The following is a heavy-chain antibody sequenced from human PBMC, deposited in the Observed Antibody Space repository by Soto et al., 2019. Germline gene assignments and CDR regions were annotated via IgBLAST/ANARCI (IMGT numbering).Heavy chain of an antibody. CDR1: GGSISSGGYS. J-gene: IGHJ6*02. D-gene: IGHD2-2*01. CDR3: ARHVPYCSDTSHCAYGMDV. V-gene: IGHV4-30-2*01. CDR2: IYHSGST. Sequence: TLSLTCAVSGGSISSGGYSWSWIRQPPGKGLEWIGYIYHSGSTNYNPSLKSRVTISVDTSKNQFSLKLSSVTAADTAVYYCARHVPYCSDTSHCAYGMDVWGQGTTVTVSS.